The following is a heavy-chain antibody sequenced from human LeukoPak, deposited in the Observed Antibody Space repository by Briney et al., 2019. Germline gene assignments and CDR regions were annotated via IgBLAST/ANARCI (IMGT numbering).Heavy chain of an antibody. Sequence: GGSLRLSCAGSGFVFNNYAMHWVRQPPGKGLEWVPGISWNSGSIDYADSVKGRFTISRDNAKNSLYLQMNSLRVEDTAFYYCAKDNRRHYTSGPNPDSLHWGQGALVTVSS. CDR1: GFVFNNYA. CDR3: AKDNRRHYTSGPNPDSLH. J-gene: IGHJ4*02. V-gene: IGHV3-9*01. CDR2: ISWNSGSI. D-gene: IGHD6-19*01.